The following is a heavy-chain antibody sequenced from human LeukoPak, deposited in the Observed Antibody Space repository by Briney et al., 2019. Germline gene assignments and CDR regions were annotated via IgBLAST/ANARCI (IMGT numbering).Heavy chain of an antibody. D-gene: IGHD6-19*01. Sequence: GSLRLSCTPSGFTFGDYAMSWVRQAPGKGLEWVGFIRIKAYGGTTEYAASVKGRFTISRDDSKTIAYLQMNSLKTEDTAVYYCTRVALAVPDIYYFDYWGQGTLVTVSS. V-gene: IGHV3-49*04. CDR1: GFTFGDYA. CDR2: IRIKAYGGTT. J-gene: IGHJ4*02. CDR3: TRVALAVPDIYYFDY.